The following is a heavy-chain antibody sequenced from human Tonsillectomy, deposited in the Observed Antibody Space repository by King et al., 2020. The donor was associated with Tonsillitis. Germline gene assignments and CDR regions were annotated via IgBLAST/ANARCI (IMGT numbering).Heavy chain of an antibody. CDR2: FAPEDGGT. J-gene: IGHJ4*02. CDR3: ATHRFLGSSWFDY. D-gene: IGHD6-13*01. Sequence: QLVQSGAEVKKPGASLKVSCKVSGYTLTELSMHWVRQAPGKGLEWMGGFAPEDGGTIYAQKFQGRVTMTEDTSTDTTYMELSSLRSEDTAVYYCATHRFLGSSWFDYWGQGTLVTVSS. CDR1: GYTLTELS. V-gene: IGHV1-24*01.